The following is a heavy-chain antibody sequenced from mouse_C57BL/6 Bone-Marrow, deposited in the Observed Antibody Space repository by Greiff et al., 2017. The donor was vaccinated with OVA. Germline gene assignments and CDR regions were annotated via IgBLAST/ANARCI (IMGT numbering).Heavy chain of an antibody. CDR1: GYTFTDYE. Sequence: LVESGAELVRPGASVTLSCKASGYTFTDYEMHWVKQTPVHGLEWIGAIDPETGGTAYNQKFKGKAILTADKSSSTAYMELRSLTSEDSAVYYCTREGVLCPRGFAYWGQGTLVTVSA. V-gene: IGHV1-15*01. CDR3: TREGVLCPRGFAY. D-gene: IGHD1-1*02. CDR2: IDPETGGT. J-gene: IGHJ3*01.